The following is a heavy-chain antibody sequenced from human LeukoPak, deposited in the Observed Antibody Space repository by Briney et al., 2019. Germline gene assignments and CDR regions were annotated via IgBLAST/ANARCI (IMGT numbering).Heavy chain of an antibody. Sequence: GGSLRLSCAASGFTFSSYGMHWVRQAPGKGLEWVAVISYDGSNKYYADSVKGRFTISRDNSKNTLYLQMNSLRAEGTAVYYCAKSPDYYDSRFDYWGQGTLVTVSS. V-gene: IGHV3-30*18. D-gene: IGHD3-22*01. CDR1: GFTFSSYG. CDR3: AKSPDYYDSRFDY. CDR2: ISYDGSNK. J-gene: IGHJ4*02.